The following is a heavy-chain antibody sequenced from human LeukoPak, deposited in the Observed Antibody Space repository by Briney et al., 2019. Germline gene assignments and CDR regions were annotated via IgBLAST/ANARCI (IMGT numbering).Heavy chain of an antibody. J-gene: IGHJ6*03. CDR3: AKLGGPYNWDYAGLNYMDV. CDR1: GFIFISYA. D-gene: IGHD1-7*01. V-gene: IGHV3-23*01. CDR2: ISASGINT. Sequence: GSLRLSCGASGFIFISYAMTWVRQAPGKGLEWVSGISASGINTYYADSVKGRFTISRDNSKDTLYLQMNSLRAEDTAIYYCAKLGGPYNWDYAGLNYMDVWGKGTTFTVSS.